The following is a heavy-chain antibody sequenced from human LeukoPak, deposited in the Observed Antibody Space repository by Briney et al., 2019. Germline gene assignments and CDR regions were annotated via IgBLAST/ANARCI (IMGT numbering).Heavy chain of an antibody. J-gene: IGHJ3*02. CDR1: GGAFSGYY. CDR3: ARPPRGYRPSPNRVAFDI. CDR2: INHSGST. Sequence: SETLSLTCAVYGGAFSGYYWSWIRQPPGKGLEWIWEINHSGSTNYNPSLKSRVTTSVYTSKTQFSLKLSSVTAADTAVYYCARPPRGYRPSPNRVAFDIWGQGTMVTASS. D-gene: IGHD3-16*02. V-gene: IGHV4-34*01.